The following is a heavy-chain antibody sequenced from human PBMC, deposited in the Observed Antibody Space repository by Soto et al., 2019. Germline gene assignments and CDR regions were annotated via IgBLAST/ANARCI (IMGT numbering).Heavy chain of an antibody. V-gene: IGHV2-26*01. J-gene: IGHJ4*02. CDR2: IFSSDDK. CDR1: GGSIGNSYW. Sequence: ETLSLTCTVSGGSIGNSYWSWIRQSPGKALEWLAQIFSSDDKSYSASLKSRLSISKDTSKSQVVLTVTNVDPVDTGTYYCARIRGYDSMVHVDYWGQGILVTVS. D-gene: IGHD6-13*01. CDR3: ARIRGYDSMVHVDY.